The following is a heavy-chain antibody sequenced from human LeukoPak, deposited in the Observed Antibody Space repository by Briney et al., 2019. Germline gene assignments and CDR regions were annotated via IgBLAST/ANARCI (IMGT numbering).Heavy chain of an antibody. CDR3: ARLRGLYDSSGYPDYYYGMDV. D-gene: IGHD3-22*01. CDR1: GGSISSYY. CDR2: IYYSGST. Sequence: SETLSLTCTVSGGSISSYYWSWIRQPPGKGLEWIGYIYYSGSTNYNPSLKSRVTISVDTSKNQFSLKLSSVTAADTAVYYCARLRGLYDSSGYPDYYYGMDVWGQGTTVTVSS. J-gene: IGHJ6*02. V-gene: IGHV4-59*08.